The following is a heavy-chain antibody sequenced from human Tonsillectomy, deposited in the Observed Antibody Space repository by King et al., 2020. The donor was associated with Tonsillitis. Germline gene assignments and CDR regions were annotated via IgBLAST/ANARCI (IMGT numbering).Heavy chain of an antibody. CDR3: TTGPRNWGPIPCGMDV. CDR2: IKSKTDGGTT. Sequence: EVQLVESGGGLVKPGGSLRLSCAASGFTFTNAWMSWVRQAPGKGLEWVGRIKSKTDGGTTDYAAPVKGRFTIPRDDSKNTVYLQMNSLKTGDTAGYYCTTGPRNWGPIPCGMDVWGQGTTVTVSS. D-gene: IGHD7-27*01. J-gene: IGHJ6*02. CDR1: GFTFTNAW. V-gene: IGHV3-15*01.